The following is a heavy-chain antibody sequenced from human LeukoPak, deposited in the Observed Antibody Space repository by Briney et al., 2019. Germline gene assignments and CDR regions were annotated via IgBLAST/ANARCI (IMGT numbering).Heavy chain of an antibody. V-gene: IGHV1-8*01. Sequence: ASVKVSCKASGYTFTSYDINWVRQATGQGLEWMGWMNPNSGNTGYAQQFQGRVTMTRNTSISPAYMELSSLRSDDTAVYYCARGLYYDSTGYSSQRFDPWGQGTLVTVSS. CDR2: MNPNSGNT. CDR1: GYTFTSYD. J-gene: IGHJ5*02. CDR3: ARGLYYDSTGYSSQRFDP. D-gene: IGHD3-22*01.